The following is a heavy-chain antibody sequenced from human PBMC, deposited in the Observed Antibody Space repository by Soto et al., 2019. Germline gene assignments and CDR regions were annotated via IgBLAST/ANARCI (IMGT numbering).Heavy chain of an antibody. CDR2: IYYSGST. Sequence: PSETLSLTCTVSGGSISSSSYYWGWIRQPPGKGLEWIGSIYYSGSTYYNPSLKSRVTISVDTSKNQFSLKLSSVTAADTAVYYCASTSPLYSYYYYGMDVWGQGTTVTVSS. V-gene: IGHV4-39*01. J-gene: IGHJ6*02. D-gene: IGHD2-15*01. CDR3: ASTSPLYSYYYYGMDV. CDR1: GGSISSSSYY.